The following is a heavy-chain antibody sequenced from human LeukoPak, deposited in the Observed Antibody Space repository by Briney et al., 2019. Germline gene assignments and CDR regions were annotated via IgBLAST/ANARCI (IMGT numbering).Heavy chain of an antibody. D-gene: IGHD3-22*01. Sequence: ETXSLTCTVXGGSXSSXYWSWIRQPPGXGLEWIGYIYYSGSTNYNPSLKSRVTISVDTSKNQFSLKLSSVTAADTAVYYCARDRDSSGYGFDYWGQGTLVTVSS. V-gene: IGHV4-59*01. CDR1: GGSXSSXY. CDR2: IYYSGST. CDR3: ARDRDSSGYGFDY. J-gene: IGHJ4*02.